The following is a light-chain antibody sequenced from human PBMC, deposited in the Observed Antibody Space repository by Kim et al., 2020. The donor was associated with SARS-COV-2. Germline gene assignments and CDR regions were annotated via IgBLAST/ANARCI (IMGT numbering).Light chain of an antibody. CDR3: QQYGSSPQT. J-gene: IGKJ1*01. CDR1: QSVSGSY. V-gene: IGKV3-20*01. Sequence: EIVLTQSPGTLSLSPGERATFSCRASQSVSGSYSAWYQQKSGQAPRLLIYDASTRATGIPDRFSGSGSGTDFTLTISRLEPEDFAVYYCQQYGSSPQTFGQGTKLEIK. CDR2: DAS.